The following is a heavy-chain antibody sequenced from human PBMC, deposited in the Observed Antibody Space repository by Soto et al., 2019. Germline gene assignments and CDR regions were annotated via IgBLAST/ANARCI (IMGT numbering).Heavy chain of an antibody. CDR1: GFRFSSYW. Sequence: GGSLRLSCVASGFRFSSYWMTWVRQAPGKGLEWVSSISSTTNYIYYGDSMKGRFTISRDNAKNSLYLEMNSLRAEDTAVYYCARESEDLTSNFDYWGQGT. V-gene: IGHV3-21*06. J-gene: IGHJ4*02. CDR2: ISSTTNYI. CDR3: ARESEDLTSNFDY.